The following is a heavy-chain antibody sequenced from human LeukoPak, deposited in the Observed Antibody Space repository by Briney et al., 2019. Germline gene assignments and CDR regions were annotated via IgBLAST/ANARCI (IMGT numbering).Heavy chain of an antibody. CDR1: VYTFTVYY. J-gene: IGHJ4*02. CDR3: ARATAENDY. V-gene: IGHV1-2*02. Sequence: ASVTVSFTSSVYTFTVYYMHWVRQAPGQGGEWRGGINPKSGGTNYLQTFQGRVTMTRDTSISTAYMELSRLRSDDTAVYYCARATAENDYWGQGTLVTVSS. D-gene: IGHD1-14*01. CDR2: INPKSGGT.